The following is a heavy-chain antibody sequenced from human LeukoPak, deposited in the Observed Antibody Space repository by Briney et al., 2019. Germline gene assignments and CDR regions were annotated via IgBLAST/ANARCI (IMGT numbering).Heavy chain of an antibody. Sequence: GRSLRLSCAASGFTFSSYGIHWVRQAPGKGLEWVAVISYLGDDQFYAESVKGRFTISRDNSKKTVFLQMNSLRGEDTAVCYCAKDRSSGPHYYYGMDVWGQGTTVIVSS. CDR2: ISYLGDDQ. J-gene: IGHJ6*02. CDR1: GFTFSSYG. V-gene: IGHV3-30*18. D-gene: IGHD6-25*01. CDR3: AKDRSSGPHYYYGMDV.